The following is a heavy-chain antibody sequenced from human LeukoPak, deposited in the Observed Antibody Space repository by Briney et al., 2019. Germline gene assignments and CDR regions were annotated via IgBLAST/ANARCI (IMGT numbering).Heavy chain of an antibody. CDR3: ARPKSKYCSGGSCYSNWFDP. Sequence: ASVKVSCKASGYTFTRYAVNWVRQAPGQGLEWMGWISAYNGNTNYAQKLQGRVTMTTDTSTSTAYMELRSLRSDDTAVYYCARPKSKYCSGGSCYSNWFDPWGQGTLVTVSS. J-gene: IGHJ5*02. V-gene: IGHV1-18*01. CDR1: GYTFTRYA. CDR2: ISAYNGNT. D-gene: IGHD2-15*01.